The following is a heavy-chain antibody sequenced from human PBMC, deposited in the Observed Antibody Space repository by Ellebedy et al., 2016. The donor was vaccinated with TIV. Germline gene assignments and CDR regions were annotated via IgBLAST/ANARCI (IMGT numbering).Heavy chain of an antibody. D-gene: IGHD1-1*01. CDR3: AAGNDGGWSDP. CDR1: GGTFSSYP. J-gene: IGHJ5*02. V-gene: IGHV1-69*02. Sequence: AASVKVSCKASGGTFSSYPISWVRQAPGQGLEWMGRIIPILGIANYAQKFQGRVTITADKSTSIAYMELSSLRSEDTAVYYCAAGNDGGWSDPWGQGTLVTVSS. CDR2: IIPILGIA.